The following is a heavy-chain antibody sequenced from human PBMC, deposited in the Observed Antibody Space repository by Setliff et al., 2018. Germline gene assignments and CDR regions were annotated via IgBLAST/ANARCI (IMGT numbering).Heavy chain of an antibody. V-gene: IGHV4-38-2*01. J-gene: IGHJ5*02. CDR3: ARRNGEKLDP. CDR2: IYHIGST. Sequence: SETLSLTCAVSGYSISSGYYWGWIRQPPGKGLEWIGSIYHIGSTHYNPFLKSRVTISVDTSKNQFSLKLSSVTAADTAVYYCARRNGEKLDPWGQGTLVTVSS. CDR1: GYSISSGYY.